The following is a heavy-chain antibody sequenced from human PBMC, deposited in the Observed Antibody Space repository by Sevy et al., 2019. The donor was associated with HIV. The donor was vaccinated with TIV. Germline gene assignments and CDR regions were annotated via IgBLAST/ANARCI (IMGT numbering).Heavy chain of an antibody. V-gene: IGHV3-9*01. CDR1: GFTFDDYA. D-gene: IGHD6-13*01. CDR3: AKDNVGYSSGWFFYFDF. J-gene: IGHJ4*02. Sequence: GGSLRLSCAASGFTFDDYAMHWVRQAPGKGLEWVAGITWNSGTMGYAHSVKGRFTISRDNAKNSLYLQMDSLRAEDTALYYCAKDNVGYSSGWFFYFDFWGQGTLVTVSS. CDR2: ITWNSGTM.